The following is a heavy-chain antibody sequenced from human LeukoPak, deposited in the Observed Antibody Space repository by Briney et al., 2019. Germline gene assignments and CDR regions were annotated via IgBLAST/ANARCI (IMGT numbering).Heavy chain of an antibody. D-gene: IGHD1-1*01. CDR1: DYSISSGYY. CDR3: LRHPIRNGHFDF. CDR2: IYHSGST. J-gene: IGHJ4*02. V-gene: IGHV4-38-2*01. Sequence: PSETLSLTCVVSDYSISSGYYWGWIRQPPGKGLEWIGSIYHSGSTYYNPSLKSRVTISVDTSKNQFSLKLSTLTAADTAVYYCLRHPIRNGHFDFWGQGSLVTVSS.